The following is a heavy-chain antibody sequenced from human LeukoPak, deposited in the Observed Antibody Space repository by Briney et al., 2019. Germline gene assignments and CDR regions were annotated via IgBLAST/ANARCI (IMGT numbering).Heavy chain of an antibody. V-gene: IGHV3-21*01. CDR1: GFTFSSYS. J-gene: IGHJ4*02. D-gene: IGHD3-3*01. CDR2: ISSSSYI. Sequence: GGSLRLSCAASGFTFSSYSMNWVRQAPGKGLEWVSSISSSSYIYYADSVKGRFTISRDNAKNSLYLQMNSLRAEDTAVYYCARADLVLRFLEWLVDYWGQGTLVTVSS. CDR3: ARADLVLRFLEWLVDY.